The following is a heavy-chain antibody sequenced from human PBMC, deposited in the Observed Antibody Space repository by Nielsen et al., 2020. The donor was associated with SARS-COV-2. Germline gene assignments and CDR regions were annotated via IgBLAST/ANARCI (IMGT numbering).Heavy chain of an antibody. CDR3: ARNTYGGSTDY. Sequence: GESLKISCQGSGYTFTSYWIGWVRQMPGNGLEWMGVIYPRDSDTRYNPSFQGQVTISADKSISTVYQQWSGLKASDSAMYYCARNTYGGSTDYWGQGTLVTVSS. CDR1: GYTFTSYW. V-gene: IGHV5-51*01. CDR2: IYPRDSDT. D-gene: IGHD4-23*01. J-gene: IGHJ4*02.